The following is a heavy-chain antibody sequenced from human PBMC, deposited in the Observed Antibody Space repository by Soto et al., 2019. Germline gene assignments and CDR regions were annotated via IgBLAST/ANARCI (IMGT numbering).Heavy chain of an antibody. D-gene: IGHD4-4*01. J-gene: IGHJ4*02. CDR1: GGRFGRYP. Sequence: SVKGSCKACGGRFGRYPIAWVRQAPGHGLEWMGQIIPIFGTISHAQNFQGRITITADESTSTAYMELSSLRSDDTAVYYCARPRTVAATKGYDYWGQGTLVTVSS. V-gene: IGHV1-69*01. CDR3: ARPRTVAATKGYDY. CDR2: IIPIFGTI.